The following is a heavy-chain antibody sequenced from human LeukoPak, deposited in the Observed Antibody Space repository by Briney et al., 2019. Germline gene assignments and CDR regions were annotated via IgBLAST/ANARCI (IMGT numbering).Heavy chain of an antibody. CDR3: ARGLTFGGVIVPPDY. CDR1: GGSFSGYY. V-gene: IGHV4-34*01. Sequence: SETLSLTCAVYGGSFSGYYWSWIRQPPGKGLEWIGEINHSGSTNYNPSLKSRVTISVDTSKNQFSLKLSSVTAADTAVYYCARGLTFGGVIVPPDYWGQGTLVTVSS. J-gene: IGHJ4*02. D-gene: IGHD3-16*02. CDR2: INHSGST.